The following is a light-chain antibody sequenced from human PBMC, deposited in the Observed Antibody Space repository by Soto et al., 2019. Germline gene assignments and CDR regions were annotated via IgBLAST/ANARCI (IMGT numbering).Light chain of an antibody. CDR1: QRVNCW. CDR3: QQYEAVAGA. CDR2: DTP. Sequence: DIQMTQSPSTLSASVGDTVTVTCRASQRVNCWLAWYKQKPGEAPKLLIYDTPALPDGVPSRFCASGFGTKFSLTMASLQPDDFATYDCQQYEAVAGAFSPGAKVEI. J-gene: IGKJ4*02. V-gene: IGKV1-5*01.